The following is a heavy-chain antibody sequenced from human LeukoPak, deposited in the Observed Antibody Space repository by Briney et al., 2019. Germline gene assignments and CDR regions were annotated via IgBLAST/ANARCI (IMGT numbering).Heavy chain of an antibody. J-gene: IGHJ4*02. V-gene: IGHV1-69*13. CDR1: GGTFSIYA. CDR3: AILPTYYYDSSGYYYFDY. Sequence: GASVKVSCKASGGTFSIYAISWVRQAPGQGLEWMGGIIPIFGTANYAQKFQGRVTITADESTSTAYMELSSLRSEDTAVYYCAILPTYYYDSSGYYYFDYWGQGTLVTVSS. D-gene: IGHD3-22*01. CDR2: IIPIFGTA.